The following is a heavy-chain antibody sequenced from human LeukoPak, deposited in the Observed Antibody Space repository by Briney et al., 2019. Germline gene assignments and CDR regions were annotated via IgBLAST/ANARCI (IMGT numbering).Heavy chain of an antibody. D-gene: IGHD4-11*01. V-gene: IGHV3-74*01. CDR1: GNYW. CDR2: INSDGSWT. Sequence: GGSLRLSCAASGNYWMHWVRQVPGKGLVWVSHINSDGSWTSYADSVKGRFTISRDNSKNTLFLQMNSLRDEDTAVYYCAKDLYSNYGPADYWGQGNLVTVSS. CDR3: AKDLYSNYGPADY. J-gene: IGHJ4*02.